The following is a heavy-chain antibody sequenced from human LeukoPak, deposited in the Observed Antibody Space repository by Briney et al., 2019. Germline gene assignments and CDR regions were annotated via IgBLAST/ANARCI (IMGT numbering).Heavy chain of an antibody. D-gene: IGHD2-15*01. CDR3: AAPLCSGGSCYSGEYFQH. CDR2: ISAYNGNT. CDR1: GYTFTSYG. J-gene: IGHJ1*01. Sequence: GASVKVSCKASGYTFTSYGISWVRQAPGQGLEWMGWISAYNGNTSYAQKLQGRVTMTTDTSTSTAYMELRSLRSDDTAVYYCAAPLCSGGSCYSGEYFQHWGQGTLVTVSS. V-gene: IGHV1-18*01.